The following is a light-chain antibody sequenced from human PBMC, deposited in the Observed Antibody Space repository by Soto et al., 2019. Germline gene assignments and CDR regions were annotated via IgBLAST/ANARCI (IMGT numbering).Light chain of an antibody. CDR2: EVS. Sequence: QSALTQPASVSGSPGQSITISCTGTSSDVGGYNYVSWYQQHPGKAPKLMIYEVSNRPSGVSNRFSGSKSGNTPSLTISGLQAEDEADYYCSSYTSSSTPHYVFGAGTKLTVL. J-gene: IGLJ1*01. CDR1: SSDVGGYNY. V-gene: IGLV2-14*01. CDR3: SSYTSSSTPHYV.